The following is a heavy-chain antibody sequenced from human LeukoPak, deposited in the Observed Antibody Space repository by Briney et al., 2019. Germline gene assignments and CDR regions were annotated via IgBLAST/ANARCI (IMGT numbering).Heavy chain of an antibody. CDR2: IRSKAYGGTT. V-gene: IGHV3-49*04. J-gene: IGHJ6*03. CDR1: GFTFGDYA. CDR3: TRGREQLVRGYYYYYMDV. D-gene: IGHD6-6*01. Sequence: GGSLRLSCTASGFTFGDYAMSWVRQAPGKGLEWVGFIRSKAYGGTTEYAASVKGRFTISRDDSKSIAYLQMNSLKTEDTAVYYCTRGREQLVRGYYYYYMDVWGKGTTVTVSS.